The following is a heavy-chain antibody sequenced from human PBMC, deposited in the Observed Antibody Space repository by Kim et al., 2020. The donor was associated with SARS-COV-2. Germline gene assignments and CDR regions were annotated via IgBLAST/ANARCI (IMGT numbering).Heavy chain of an antibody. Sequence: SQTLSLTSAISGDSVSSNSAAWNWIRQSPSRGLEWLGRTYYRSKWYNDYAVSVKSRITINPDTSKNQFSLQLNSVTPEDKAVYCCARELDSSSWYVVSGADNWFDPWGQGTLVTVSS. V-gene: IGHV6-1*01. J-gene: IGHJ5*02. CDR2: TYYRSKWYN. D-gene: IGHD6-13*01. CDR1: GDSVSSNSAA. CDR3: ARELDSSSWYVVSGADNWFDP.